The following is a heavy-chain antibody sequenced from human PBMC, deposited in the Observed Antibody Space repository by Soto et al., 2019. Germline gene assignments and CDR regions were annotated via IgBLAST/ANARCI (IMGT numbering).Heavy chain of an antibody. D-gene: IGHD3-10*01. CDR1: GGSFSEYY. V-gene: IGHV4-34*01. CDR3: ARRVRGVNDAFNI. CDR2: INHSGTT. Sequence: QVQLQQWRAGLLKPSETLSLTCTVYGGSFSEYYWSWIRQPPGKGLEWIGEINHSGTTNYNPSLKSRVTMSVDTSKNQFSLKLSSVTAADTAVYFCARRVRGVNDAFNIWGQGTMVTVSS. J-gene: IGHJ3*02.